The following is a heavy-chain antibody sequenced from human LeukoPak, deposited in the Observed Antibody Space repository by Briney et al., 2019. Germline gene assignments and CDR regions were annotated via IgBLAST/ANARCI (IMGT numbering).Heavy chain of an antibody. D-gene: IGHD6-19*01. CDR1: GFTFSSYE. CDR2: ISSSGSTI. J-gene: IGHJ4*02. CDR3: ARVTVALDY. V-gene: IGHV3-48*03. Sequence: GGSLRLSCAASGFTFSSYEMNWVRQAPGKGLEWVSYISSSGSTIYYADSVKGRFTISRDNAKNSLYPQMNSLRAEDTAVYYCARVTVALDYWGQGTLVTVSS.